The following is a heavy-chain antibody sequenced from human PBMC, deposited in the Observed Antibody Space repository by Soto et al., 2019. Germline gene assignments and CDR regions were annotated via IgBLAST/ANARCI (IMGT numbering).Heavy chain of an antibody. Sequence: SETLSLTCAVSGYSISLGYYWGWIRQPPGKGLEWIGSIYHSGNTYYNPSLKSRVSISLDTSKNHFSLELTSVTAADTAVYYCVRVKLAGRSAFDYWGLGTLVTVSS. CDR2: IYHSGNT. V-gene: IGHV4-38-2*01. D-gene: IGHD3-3*02. J-gene: IGHJ4*02. CDR3: VRVKLAGRSAFDY. CDR1: GYSISLGYY.